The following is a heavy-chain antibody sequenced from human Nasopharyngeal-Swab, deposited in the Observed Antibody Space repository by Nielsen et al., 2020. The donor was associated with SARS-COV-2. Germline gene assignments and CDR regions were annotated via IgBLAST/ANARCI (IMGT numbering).Heavy chain of an antibody. J-gene: IGHJ4*02. Sequence: GESLKISCAASGFTFSSYAMSWVRQARGKRLEWVSAISGSGGSTYYADSVKGRFTISRDNSKNTLYLQMNSLRAEDTAVYYCAKDNSPFPVHYDFWSGPTYFDYWGQGTLVTVSS. CDR3: AKDNSPFPVHYDFWSGPTYFDY. CDR2: ISGSGGST. D-gene: IGHD3-3*01. CDR1: GFTFSSYA. V-gene: IGHV3-23*01.